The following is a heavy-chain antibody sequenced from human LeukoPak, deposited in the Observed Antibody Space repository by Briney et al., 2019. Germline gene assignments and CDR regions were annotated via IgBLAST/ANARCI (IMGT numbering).Heavy chain of an antibody. V-gene: IGHV4-39*01. CDR1: GGSISSSRYY. J-gene: IGHJ6*02. CDR2: MFYGENT. D-gene: IGHD6-19*01. CDR3: GRLGSNGWQYYLGLDV. Sequence: SETLSLTCAVSGGSISSSRYYWAWIRQPPGRGLEWIGSMFYGENTHYNPSLARRVTISADTSRNQFSLKLSSLTAADTAVYFCGRLGSNGWQYYLGLDVWGQGTTVTVSS.